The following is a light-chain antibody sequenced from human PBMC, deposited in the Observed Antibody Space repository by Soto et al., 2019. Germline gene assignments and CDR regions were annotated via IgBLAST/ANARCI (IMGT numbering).Light chain of an antibody. Sequence: DIQMTQSPSSLSASVGDRVILTCQASQDIASFLNWYQQKPGKAPKLLIYDASKLETGVPSRFSGSGSGTHFTLTISSLQPEDFATYFCQQYDDLPLTFGGGTKVEIK. V-gene: IGKV1-33*01. CDR1: QDIASF. CDR2: DAS. CDR3: QQYDDLPLT. J-gene: IGKJ4*01.